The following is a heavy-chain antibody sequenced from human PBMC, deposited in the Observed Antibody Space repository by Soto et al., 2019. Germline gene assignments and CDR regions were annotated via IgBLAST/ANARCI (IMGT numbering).Heavy chain of an antibody. Sequence: GGSLRLSCAASGFTFSNFAMSWVRQAPGKGLEWVSAIRGSGDDTYYADSVKGRFTISRDNSKNTLYLQMNSLGAEDTAVYYCAKDLGTYDYDTSGYFGFWGQGTLVSVS. D-gene: IGHD3-22*01. CDR1: GFTFSNFA. V-gene: IGHV3-23*01. CDR2: IRGSGDDT. J-gene: IGHJ4*02. CDR3: AKDLGTYDYDTSGYFGF.